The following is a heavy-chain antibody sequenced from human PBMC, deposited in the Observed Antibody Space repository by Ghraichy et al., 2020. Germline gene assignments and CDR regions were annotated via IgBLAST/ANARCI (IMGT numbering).Heavy chain of an antibody. CDR2: IYYSGST. V-gene: IGHV4-39*01. CDR3: ARRKGDYSNYYYYYYMDV. CDR1: GGSISSSSYY. Sequence: SETLSLTCTVSGGSISSSSYYWGWIRQPPGKGLEWIGSIYYSGSTYYNPSLKSRVTISVDTSKNQFSLKLSSVTAADTAVYYCARRKGDYSNYYYYYYMDVWGKGTTVTVSS. J-gene: IGHJ6*03. D-gene: IGHD4-11*01.